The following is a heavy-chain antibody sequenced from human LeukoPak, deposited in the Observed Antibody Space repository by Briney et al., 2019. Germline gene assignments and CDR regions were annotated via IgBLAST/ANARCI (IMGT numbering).Heavy chain of an antibody. Sequence: GGSLRLSCAASGFTFSSYAMNWVRQAPGKGLEWVSAISGSGDSTYYADSVKGRFTISRENSKNTLYLQMNSLRAEDTAIYYCAKGPRVVVVPAAISWGQGTLVTVSS. CDR3: AKGPRVVVVPAAIS. CDR1: GFTFSSYA. CDR2: ISGSGDST. J-gene: IGHJ5*02. D-gene: IGHD2-2*01. V-gene: IGHV3-23*01.